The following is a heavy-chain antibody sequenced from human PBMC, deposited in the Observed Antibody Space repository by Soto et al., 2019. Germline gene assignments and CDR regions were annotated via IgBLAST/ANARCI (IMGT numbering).Heavy chain of an antibody. V-gene: IGHV4-59*12. CDR1: GGSISSYY. J-gene: IGHJ4*02. D-gene: IGHD3-22*01. Sequence: QVQLQESGPGLVKPSETLSLTCTVSGGSISSYYWSWIRQPPGKGLEWIGYIYYSGSTNYNPSLKSRVTVTXXPXKXXFSQKLSSATAADTAVYYCARGRNYYDGLRRYFDYWGQGTLVTVSS. CDR2: IYYSGST. CDR3: ARGRNYYDGLRRYFDY.